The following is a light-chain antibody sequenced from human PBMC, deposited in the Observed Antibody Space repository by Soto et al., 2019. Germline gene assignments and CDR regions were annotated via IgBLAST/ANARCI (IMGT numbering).Light chain of an antibody. V-gene: IGLV2-11*01. CDR1: SSDVGGYNY. Sequence: SVLTQPRSVSGSPGQSVAISCTGTSSDVGGYNYVSRYQQHPGKAPKLMIYDVTKRPSGVPDRFSASKSGNTASLTISGLQADDEADYYCCSYAGSYSYVFGTGTKVTVL. CDR2: DVT. CDR3: CSYAGSYSYV. J-gene: IGLJ1*01.